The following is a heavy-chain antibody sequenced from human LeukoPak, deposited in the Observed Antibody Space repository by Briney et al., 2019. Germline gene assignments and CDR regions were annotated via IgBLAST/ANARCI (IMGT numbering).Heavy chain of an antibody. CDR2: IYTSGST. J-gene: IGHJ4*02. CDR3: ARAMYYHDSSGYFDY. D-gene: IGHD3-22*01. CDR1: GGSISSYY. Sequence: SETLSLTCTVSGGSISSYYWSWIRQPAGKGLEWIGRIYTSGSTNYNPSLKSRVTISVDRSKNQFSLNLSSVTAADTAVYYCARAMYYHDSSGYFDYWGQGTLVTVSS. V-gene: IGHV4-4*07.